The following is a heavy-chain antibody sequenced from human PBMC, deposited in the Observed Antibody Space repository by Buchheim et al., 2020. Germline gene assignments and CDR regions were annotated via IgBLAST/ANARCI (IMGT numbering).Heavy chain of an antibody. D-gene: IGHD1-1*01. V-gene: IGHV3-21*01. CDR2: ISSSGMYI. CDR1: GFTFTSYS. J-gene: IGHJ4*02. Sequence: EVQLVESGGGLVKPGGSLGLSCATSGFTFTSYSLSWVRQAPGKGLEWVSSISSSGMYIYYADSVKGRFTISRDNAKNSLYLQMSGLRGEDTAVHYCVRANTTGAYYFDYWGQGTL. CDR3: VRANTTGAYYFDY.